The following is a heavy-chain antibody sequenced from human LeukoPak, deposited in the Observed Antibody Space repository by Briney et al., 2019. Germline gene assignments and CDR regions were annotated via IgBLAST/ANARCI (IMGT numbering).Heavy chain of an antibody. CDR2: FDPEDGET. J-gene: IGHJ4*02. CDR3: ATQRDIAAAGTFDLAFT. D-gene: IGHD6-13*01. Sequence: ASVKVSCKVSGYTLTELSMHWVRQAPGKGLEWMGGFDPEDGETIYAQKFQGRVTMTEDTSTDTAYMELSSLRSEDTAVYYCATQRDIAAAGTFDLAFTWGQGTLVTVSS. V-gene: IGHV1-24*01. CDR1: GYTLTELS.